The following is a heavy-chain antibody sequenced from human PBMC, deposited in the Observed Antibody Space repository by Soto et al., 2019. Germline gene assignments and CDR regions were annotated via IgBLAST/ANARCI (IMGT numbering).Heavy chain of an antibody. CDR3: AREGNLGRWLQPLDF. V-gene: IGHV4-59*01. J-gene: IGHJ4*02. CDR2: IHYNGNT. CDR1: GDAISAYS. Sequence: PSETLSLTCTVSGDAISAYSWSGVRERPGPGLEWIGNIHYNGNTKYSPSLKSRVTMAADSSKTHSSLRLISVTAADTAIYFCAREGNLGRWLQPLDFGGQGT. D-gene: IGHD5-12*01.